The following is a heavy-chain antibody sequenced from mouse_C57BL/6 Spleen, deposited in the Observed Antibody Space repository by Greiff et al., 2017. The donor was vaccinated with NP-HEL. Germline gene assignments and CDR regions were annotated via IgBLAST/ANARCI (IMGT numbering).Heavy chain of an antibody. V-gene: IGHV1-54*01. D-gene: IGHD4-1*01. CDR2: INPGSGGT. Sequence: QVQLQQSGAELVRPGTSVKVSCKASGYAFTNYLIEWVKQRPGQGLEWIGVINPGSGGTNYNEKFKGKATLTADKSSSTAYMQLSSLTSEDSAVYFCARCELGPGYFDVWGTGTTVTVSS. J-gene: IGHJ1*03. CDR3: ARCELGPGYFDV. CDR1: GYAFTNYL.